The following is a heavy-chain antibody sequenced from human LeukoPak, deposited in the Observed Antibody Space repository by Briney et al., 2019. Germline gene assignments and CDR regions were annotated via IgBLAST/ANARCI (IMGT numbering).Heavy chain of an antibody. CDR3: ARTVTYYYDSSGYYSPPFYYFDY. Sequence: SETLSLTCTVSGGSISSGGYYWSWIRQHPGRGLEWIGYIYYSGSTYYNPSLKSRVTISVDTSKNQFSLKLSSVTAADTAVYYCARTVTYYYDSSGYYSPPFYYFDYWGQGTLVTVSS. D-gene: IGHD3-22*01. CDR1: GGSISSGGYY. CDR2: IYYSGST. V-gene: IGHV4-31*03. J-gene: IGHJ4*02.